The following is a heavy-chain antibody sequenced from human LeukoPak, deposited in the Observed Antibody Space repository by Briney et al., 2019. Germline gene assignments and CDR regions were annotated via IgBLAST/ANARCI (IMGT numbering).Heavy chain of an antibody. Sequence: SHTLSLTCAISGDSVSSNSAAWNSIRQSPSRGLEWLGRTYYRSKWYNDYAVSVKSRITINPDTSKNQFSLQLNSVTPEDTAVYYCAAGTRRDYYYYMDVWGKGTTATVSS. CDR2: TYYRSKWYN. D-gene: IGHD6-13*01. V-gene: IGHV6-1*01. J-gene: IGHJ6*03. CDR3: AAGTRRDYYYYMDV. CDR1: GDSVSSNSAA.